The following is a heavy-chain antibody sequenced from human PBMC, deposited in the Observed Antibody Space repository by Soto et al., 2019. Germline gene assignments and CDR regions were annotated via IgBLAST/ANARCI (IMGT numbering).Heavy chain of an antibody. D-gene: IGHD3-16*01. CDR1: GDSISSGGYR. J-gene: IGHJ4*02. CDR2: MYNSGST. V-gene: IGHV4-31*03. Sequence: QAQLQESGPGLVKPSQTLSLTCTVSGDSISSGGYRWSWIRQHPGEGLEWIGFMYNSGSTTYNPSPKRRHPIPIDPPRNQVALNWGSFSAGHAAVYYCARGGDTPNVDFGAQEPLVTVPS. CDR3: ARGGDTPNVDF.